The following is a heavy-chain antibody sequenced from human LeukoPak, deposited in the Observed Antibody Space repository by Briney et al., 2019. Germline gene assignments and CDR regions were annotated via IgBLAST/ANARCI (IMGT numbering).Heavy chain of an antibody. Sequence: SGGSLRLSCAASGFTFRSYWMHWVPKAPGKGLVWVSRINSEGRSTVYADSVRGRFTIPRDNTQNTLYLQMNSLRVEDTAVYYCARDQLYCSGGICYFEYWGRGTLVTVSS. CDR3: ARDQLYCSGGICYFEY. CDR1: GFTFRSYW. V-gene: IGHV3-74*01. J-gene: IGHJ4*02. CDR2: INSEGRST. D-gene: IGHD2-15*01.